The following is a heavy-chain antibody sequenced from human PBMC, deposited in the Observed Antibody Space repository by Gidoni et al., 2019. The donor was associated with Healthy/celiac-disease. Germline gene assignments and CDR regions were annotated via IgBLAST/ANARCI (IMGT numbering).Heavy chain of an antibody. CDR2: VSASNGYT. V-gene: IGHV1-18*04. CDR1: GYTFTNYA. D-gene: IGHD1-26*01. CDR3: ARGGSGTFPPDY. Sequence: QVQLVQSGADVKEPGASVKVSCKASGYTFTNYALTWVRQAPGQGLGWMGWVSASNGYTNYAQKLQARVTMSTDTSTSTAYMGLRSLRSDDTAVYWCARGGSGTFPPDYWGQGTLVTVSS. J-gene: IGHJ4*02.